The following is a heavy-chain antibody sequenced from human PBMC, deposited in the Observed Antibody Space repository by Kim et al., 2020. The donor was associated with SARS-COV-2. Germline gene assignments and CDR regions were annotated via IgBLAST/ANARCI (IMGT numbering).Heavy chain of an antibody. J-gene: IGHJ6*02. CDR3: ATGTPLKDIVVVPAAMLYYYGMDV. D-gene: IGHD2-2*01. Sequence: ASVKVSCKVSGYTLTELSMHWVRQAPGKGLEWMGGFDPEDGETIYAQKFQGRVTMTEDTSTDTAYMELSSLRSEDTAVYYCATGTPLKDIVVVPAAMLYYYGMDVWGQETTVTVSS. CDR1: GYTLTELS. V-gene: IGHV1-24*01. CDR2: FDPEDGET.